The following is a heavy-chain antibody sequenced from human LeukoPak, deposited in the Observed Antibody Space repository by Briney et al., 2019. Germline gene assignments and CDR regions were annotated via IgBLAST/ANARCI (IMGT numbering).Heavy chain of an antibody. CDR2: IYYSGTT. CDR3: ARQFYHDSSGADY. CDR1: GDSIRTSSYY. D-gene: IGHD3-22*01. V-gene: IGHV4-39*01. J-gene: IGHJ4*02. Sequence: PSETLSLTCTVSGDSIRTSSYYWGWIRQPPGKGLEWIGSIYYSGTTYYNPSLKSRVAMSMDTSKNQFSLKLSPVTAADTAMYYCARQFYHDSSGADYWGQGALVIVSS.